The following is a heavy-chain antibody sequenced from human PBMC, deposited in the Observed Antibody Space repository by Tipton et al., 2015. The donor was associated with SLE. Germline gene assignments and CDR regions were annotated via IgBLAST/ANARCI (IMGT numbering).Heavy chain of an antibody. CDR2: IHHRGTT. D-gene: IGHD6-13*01. CDR1: GGSISSNTW. CDR3: ARAAGRDGYSSSWAPVDY. Sequence: TLSLTCTVSGGSISSNTWWNWVRQPPGMGLEWIGEIHHRGTTNYNPSLKSRVTISVDKSKSQFSLKLSSVTAADTAVYYCARAAGRDGYSSSWAPVDYWGQGTLVAVSS. V-gene: IGHV4-4*02. J-gene: IGHJ4*02.